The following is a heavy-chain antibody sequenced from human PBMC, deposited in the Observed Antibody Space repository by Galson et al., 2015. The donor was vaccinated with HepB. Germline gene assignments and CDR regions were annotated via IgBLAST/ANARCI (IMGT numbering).Heavy chain of an antibody. CDR2: IVVGSGNT. CDR1: GFTFTSSA. CDR3: AAYTITGDYYYYYGMDV. V-gene: IGHV1-58*01. D-gene: IGHD7-27*01. J-gene: IGHJ6*02. Sequence: SVKVSCKASGFTFTSSAVQWVRQARGQRLEWIGWIVVGSGNTNYAQKFQERVTITRDMSTSTAYMELSSLRSEDTAVYYCAAYTITGDYYYYYGMDVWGQGTTVTVSS.